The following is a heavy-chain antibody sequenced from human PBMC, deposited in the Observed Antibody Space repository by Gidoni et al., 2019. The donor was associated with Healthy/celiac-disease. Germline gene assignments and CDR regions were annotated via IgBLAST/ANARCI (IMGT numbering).Heavy chain of an antibody. D-gene: IGHD5-18*01. V-gene: IGHV3-11*01. CDR3: ARVRVDTVDWYFDL. CDR2: ISSSDNTI. Sequence: QVQLVESGGGLVKPGGSLRLSCAASGFTFSDYYMSWLRQAPGTGLEWVSYISSSDNTIYYADSGKGRFTISRDNAKNSLFLQMNNLRAEDTAVYYCARVRVDTVDWYFDLWGRGTLVTVSS. CDR1: GFTFSDYY. J-gene: IGHJ2*01.